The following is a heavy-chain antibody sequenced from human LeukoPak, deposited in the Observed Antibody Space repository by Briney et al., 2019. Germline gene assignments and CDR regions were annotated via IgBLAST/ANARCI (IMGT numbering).Heavy chain of an antibody. CDR2: IWYDGSNK. V-gene: IGHV3-33*08. CDR1: GFTFSNYA. J-gene: IGHJ4*02. Sequence: GGSLRLSCAASGFTFSNYAMSWVRQAPGKGLEWVAVIWYDGSNKYYADSVKGRFTISRDNSKNTLYLQMNSLRAEDTAVYYCVTEGIVYWGQGTLVTVSS. CDR3: VTEGIVY.